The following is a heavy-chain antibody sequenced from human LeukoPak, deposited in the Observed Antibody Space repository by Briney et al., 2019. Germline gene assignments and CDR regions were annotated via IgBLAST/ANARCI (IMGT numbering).Heavy chain of an antibody. CDR2: INHSGST. CDR3: ARGLAYYDILTGYPGAAFDI. CDR1: GGSISSYY. D-gene: IGHD3-9*01. V-gene: IGHV4-34*01. Sequence: SETLSLTCTVSGGSISSYYWSWIRQPPGKGLEWIGEINHSGSTNYNPSLKSRVTISVDTSKNQFSLKLSSVTAADTAVYYCARGLAYYDILTGYPGAAFDIWGQGTMVTVSS. J-gene: IGHJ3*02.